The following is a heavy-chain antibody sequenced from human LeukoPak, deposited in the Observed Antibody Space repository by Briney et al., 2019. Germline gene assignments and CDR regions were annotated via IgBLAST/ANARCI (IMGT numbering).Heavy chain of an antibody. J-gene: IGHJ6*03. CDR3: ARRRYSNYLGYYMDV. CDR2: INHSGST. Sequence: PSGTLSLTCAVSGGSISSSNWWSWIRQPPGKGLEWIGEINHSGSTNYNPSLKSRVTISVDTSKNQFSLKLSSVTAADTAVYYCARRRYSNYLGYYMDVWGKGTTVTVSS. D-gene: IGHD4-11*01. CDR1: GGSISSSNW. V-gene: IGHV4-4*02.